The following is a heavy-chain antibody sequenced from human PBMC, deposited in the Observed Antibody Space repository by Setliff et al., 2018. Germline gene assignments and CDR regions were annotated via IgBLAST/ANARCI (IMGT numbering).Heavy chain of an antibody. CDR1: GFTVSSFS. Sequence: GGSLRLSCAASGFTVSSFSMHWVRQAPVKGLDWVATLSDDGSNEFYADSVKGRFTIFRDSAKNSLHLQMTSLSAEDTAVHYCARRLPYFGMDVWGQGTTVTVSS. V-gene: IGHV3-30*03. CDR3: ARRLPYFGMDV. J-gene: IGHJ6*02. CDR2: LSDDGSNE. D-gene: IGHD2-15*01.